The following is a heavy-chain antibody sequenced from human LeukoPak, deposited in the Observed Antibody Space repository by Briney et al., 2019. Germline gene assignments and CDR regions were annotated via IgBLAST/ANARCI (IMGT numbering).Heavy chain of an antibody. CDR2: IFYNEGT. V-gene: IGHV4-59*01. D-gene: IGHD2-15*01. CDR1: SGSFRTYY. J-gene: IGHJ5*02. CDR3: ARAYCSGGTCYSSRGMFDP. Sequence: NTSETLSLTCTASSGSFRTYYWSWIRQPPGKALEWIGYIFYNEGTNYNPSLKSRVTISVDTSKNQFSLKLSSVTAADTAVYYCARAYCSGGTCYSSRGMFDPWGQGTLVTVSS.